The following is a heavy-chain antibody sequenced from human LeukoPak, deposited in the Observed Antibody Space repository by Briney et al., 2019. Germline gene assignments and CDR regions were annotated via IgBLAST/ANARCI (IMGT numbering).Heavy chain of an antibody. CDR1: GFTFSSYG. Sequence: GGSLRLSSVASGFTFSSYGMHWVRQAPGKGPEWVAVISYVGSDRYYANFVKGRFTISRDNSKNTLFLQTNSMRPEDTAVYYCAKGVSRGVDPTGLEYWGQGTLVTVSS. D-gene: IGHD1-1*01. V-gene: IGHV3-30*18. CDR3: AKGVSRGVDPTGLEY. J-gene: IGHJ4*02. CDR2: ISYVGSDR.